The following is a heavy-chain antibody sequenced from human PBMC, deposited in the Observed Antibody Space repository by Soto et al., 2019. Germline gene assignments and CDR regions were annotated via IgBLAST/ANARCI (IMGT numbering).Heavy chain of an antibody. D-gene: IGHD3-3*01. CDR2: INHSGST. Sequence: PSETLSLTCAVYGGSFSGYYWSWIRQPPGKGLEWIGEINHSGSTNYNPSLKSRVTISVDTSKNQFSLKLSSVTAADTAVYYCARVGTIFGVVITYYYGMDVWGQGTTVTVSS. CDR3: ARVGTIFGVVITYYYGMDV. V-gene: IGHV4-34*01. J-gene: IGHJ6*02. CDR1: GGSFSGYY.